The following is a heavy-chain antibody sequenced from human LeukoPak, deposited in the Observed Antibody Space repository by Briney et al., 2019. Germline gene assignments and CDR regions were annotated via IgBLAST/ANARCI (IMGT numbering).Heavy chain of an antibody. Sequence: GSLRLSCAASGFTFSSYSMNWVRQAPGKGLEWVSSISSSSSYIYYADSVKGRFTISRDNAKNSLYLQMNSLRAEDTAVYYCASDGSGSPWDYYYGMDVWGQGTTVTVSS. CDR1: GFTFSSYS. J-gene: IGHJ6*02. CDR3: ASDGSGSPWDYYYGMDV. V-gene: IGHV3-21*01. CDR2: ISSSSSYI. D-gene: IGHD3-10*01.